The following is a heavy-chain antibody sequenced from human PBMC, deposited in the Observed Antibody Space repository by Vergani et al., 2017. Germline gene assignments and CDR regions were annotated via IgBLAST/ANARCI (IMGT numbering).Heavy chain of an antibody. D-gene: IGHD5-12*01. V-gene: IGHV3-23*01. CDR3: AKSPGRYXDYDSSPYYYMDV. CDR1: GFSFAGYA. Sequence: EAQLLESGGGLAQPGGSLRLSCAATGFSFAGYAMTWVRQAPGKGPEWVSTLSGTGATTYYADSVKGRFTISRDNSKNTLFLQMNNLRVEDTARYYCAKSPGRYXDYDSSPYYYMDVWGNGTTVTVS. CDR2: LSGTGATT. J-gene: IGHJ6*03.